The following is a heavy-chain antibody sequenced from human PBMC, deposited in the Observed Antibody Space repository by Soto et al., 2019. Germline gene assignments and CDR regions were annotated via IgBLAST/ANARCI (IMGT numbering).Heavy chain of an antibody. CDR1: GGSISSGGYS. D-gene: IGHD5-18*01. CDR3: SRADTAMDLPGS. J-gene: IGHJ5*02. V-gene: IGHV4-30-2*01. Sequence: SETLSLTCAVSGGSISSGGYSWSWIRQPPGKGLEWIGYIYHSGSTYYNPSLKSRVTISIATSKDQVSLNLNSLTAADTAIYYFSRADTAMDLPGSWGQGILVTVSS. CDR2: IYHSGST.